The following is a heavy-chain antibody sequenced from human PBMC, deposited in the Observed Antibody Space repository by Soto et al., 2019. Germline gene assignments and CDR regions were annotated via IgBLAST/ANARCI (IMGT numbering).Heavy chain of an antibody. CDR2: VYSSGRA. Sequence: QVQLQESGPGLVEPSETLSLTCTVSGGSMNGFYWNWIRQPAGGGLEGVCRVYSSGRADYIPSLKSRITMSVDTSKNQFYLNLRFVTAADTAVYFCAKDKSGAADIWGHGTMVTVS. D-gene: IGHD7-27*01. J-gene: IGHJ3*02. CDR3: AKDKSGAADI. CDR1: GGSMNGFY. V-gene: IGHV4-4*07.